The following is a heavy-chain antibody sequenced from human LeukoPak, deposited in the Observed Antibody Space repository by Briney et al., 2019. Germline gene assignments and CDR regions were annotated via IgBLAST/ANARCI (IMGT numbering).Heavy chain of an antibody. CDR1: GFTFSSYA. D-gene: IGHD1-7*01. CDR3: ANPPEVDGTKWNGY. Sequence: GGSLRLSCAASGFTFSSYAMHWVRQAPGKGLEWVSAISGSGGSTYYADSVKGRFTISRDNSKNTLYLQMNSLRAEDTAVYYCANPPEVDGTKWNGYWGQGTLVTVSS. CDR2: ISGSGGST. V-gene: IGHV3-23*01. J-gene: IGHJ4*02.